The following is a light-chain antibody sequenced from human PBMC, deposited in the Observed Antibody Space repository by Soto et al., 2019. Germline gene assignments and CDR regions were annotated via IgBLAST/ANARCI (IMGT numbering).Light chain of an antibody. CDR1: QSISSY. J-gene: IGKJ1*01. Sequence: DIQMTHSPSSLSASVGDRVTITCRASQSISSYLNLYQQKPGTAPKLLIYAASSLQSGVPSRFSGSGSGTDFTLTISSLQPEDFATYYCQHYNSYSEAFGQGTKVDIK. V-gene: IGKV1-39*01. CDR2: AAS. CDR3: QHYNSYSEA.